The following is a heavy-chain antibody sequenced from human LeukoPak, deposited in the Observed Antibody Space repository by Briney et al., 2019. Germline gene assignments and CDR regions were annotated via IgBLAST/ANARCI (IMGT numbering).Heavy chain of an antibody. CDR3: ARDLSPSITMIYYMDV. J-gene: IGHJ6*03. D-gene: IGHD3-22*01. Sequence: SGGSLRLSCAASGFSLSTYWMSWVRQAPGKGLEWVANIKQDESEKDYVDSVKGRFTISRDNAKNSLYLQMNSLRAEDTALYYCARDLSPSITMIYYMDVWGKGTTVTVSS. V-gene: IGHV3-7*03. CDR2: IKQDESEK. CDR1: GFSLSTYW.